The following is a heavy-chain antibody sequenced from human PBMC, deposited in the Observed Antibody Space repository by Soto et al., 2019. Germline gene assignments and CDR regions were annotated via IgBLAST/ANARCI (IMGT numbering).Heavy chain of an antibody. V-gene: IGHV3-66*01. CDR2: IYSGGGT. J-gene: IGHJ6*03. D-gene: IGHD5-12*01. CDR1: GFTVSSNH. Sequence: PGGSLRLSCAASGFTVSSNHMSWVRQAPGKGLEWISVIYSGGGTFYTDSVKGRFTSSRDNSKNTLYLQMNSLRAEDTAVYYCARAHSGYDRYYYHMDVWGKGTTVTVAS. CDR3: ARAHSGYDRYYYHMDV.